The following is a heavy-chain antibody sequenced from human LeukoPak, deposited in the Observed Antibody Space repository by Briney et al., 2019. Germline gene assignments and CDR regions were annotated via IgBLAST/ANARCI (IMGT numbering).Heavy chain of an antibody. D-gene: IGHD5-12*01. Sequence: GGSLRLSCAASGFTFSNYGMHWVRQAPGKGLEWVAFIRYDGSDKYYADSVKGRFTISRDNSKNTLYLQLNSLRAEDTAVYYCAGGYSGYDYYYYYYMDVWGKGTTVTVSS. CDR1: GFTFSNYG. V-gene: IGHV3-30*02. CDR2: IRYDGSDK. J-gene: IGHJ6*03. CDR3: AGGYSGYDYYYYYYMDV.